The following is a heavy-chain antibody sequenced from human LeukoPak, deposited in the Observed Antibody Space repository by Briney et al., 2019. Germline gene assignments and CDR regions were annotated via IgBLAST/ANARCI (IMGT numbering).Heavy chain of an antibody. V-gene: IGHV4-31*03. D-gene: IGHD2-2*01. CDR1: GGSISSGGYY. J-gene: IGHJ6*02. CDR3: AGYCSSTSCYRYYYYGMDV. Sequence: SETLSLTCTVSGGSISSGGYYWSWIRQHPGKGLEWIGYIYYSGSAYYNPSLKSRVTISVDTSKNQFSLKLSSVTAADTAVYYCAGYCSSTSCYRYYYYGMDVWGQGTTVTVSS. CDR2: IYYSGSA.